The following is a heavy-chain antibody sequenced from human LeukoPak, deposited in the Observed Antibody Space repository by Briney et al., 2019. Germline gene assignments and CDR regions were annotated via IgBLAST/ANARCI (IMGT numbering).Heavy chain of an antibody. CDR3: ARIGYSSSSFDY. D-gene: IGHD6-6*01. CDR2: IRQDGSLK. V-gene: IGHV3-7*01. Sequence: QPGGSLRLSCAASGFTFRNYWMSWVRQAPGKGLEWVANIRQDGSLKYYVDSLKGRFTISRDNAKTSVYLQMNSLRAEDTAVYFCARIGYSSSSFDYWGQGTLVTVSS. CDR1: GFTFRNYW. J-gene: IGHJ4*02.